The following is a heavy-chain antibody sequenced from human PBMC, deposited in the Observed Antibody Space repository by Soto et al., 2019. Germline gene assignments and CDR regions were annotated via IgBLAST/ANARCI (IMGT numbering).Heavy chain of an antibody. Sequence: PXGTLTLTCTVSGGSVSSGSYYWSWIRQPPGKGLEWIGYIPYSGYTNYNPSLKSRVTISLDTSKNQLSLNLSSVTAADTAVYYCARQRIAAAQYYFDYWGQGILVIVSS. CDR2: IPYSGYT. D-gene: IGHD6-13*01. CDR3: ARQRIAAAQYYFDY. CDR1: GGSVSSGSYY. J-gene: IGHJ4*02. V-gene: IGHV4-61*01.